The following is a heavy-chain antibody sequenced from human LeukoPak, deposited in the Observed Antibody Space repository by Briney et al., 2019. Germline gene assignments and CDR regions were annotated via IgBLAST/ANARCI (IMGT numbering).Heavy chain of an antibody. CDR1: GYTFTSYG. V-gene: IGHV1-18*01. D-gene: IGHD2-15*01. CDR2: ISAYNGNT. Sequence: AASVKVSCKASGYTFTSYGISWVRQAPGQGLEWMGWISAYNGNTNYAQKLQGRVTMTTDTSTSTAYMELSSLRSEDTAVYYCATHSNPQGKRGGSDKGYCSGGSCYFTPFPFDYWGQGTLVTVSS. CDR3: ATHSNPQGKRGGSDKGYCSGGSCYFTPFPFDY. J-gene: IGHJ4*02.